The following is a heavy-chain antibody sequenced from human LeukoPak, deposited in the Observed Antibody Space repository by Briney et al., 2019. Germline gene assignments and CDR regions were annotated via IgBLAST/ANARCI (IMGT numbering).Heavy chain of an antibody. J-gene: IGHJ4*02. CDR3: ARDRTAARGDY. CDR1: GFTFSSYS. V-gene: IGHV3-21*01. CDR2: ISSSSSYI. D-gene: IGHD6-6*01. Sequence: GGSLRPSCAASGFTFSSYSMNWVRQAPGKGLEWVSSISSSSSYIYYADSVKGRFTISRDNAKNSLYLQMNSLRAEDTAVYYCARDRTAARGDYWGQGTLVTVSS.